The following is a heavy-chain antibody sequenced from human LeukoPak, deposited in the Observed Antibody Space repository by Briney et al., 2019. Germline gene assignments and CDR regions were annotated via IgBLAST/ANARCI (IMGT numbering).Heavy chain of an antibody. V-gene: IGHV1-18*01. CDR2: ISAYNGDT. J-gene: IGHJ4*02. CDR1: GYIFAHNG. CDR3: ARVLNGYNIRDYFDY. D-gene: IGHD5-24*01. Sequence: ASVKVSCKTSGYIFAHNGISWVRQAPGQGPEWMGWISAYNGDTNYAQNFQGRVTMTRDTSTSTVYMELRSLRSDDTAVYYCARVLNGYNIRDYFDYWGQGTLVTVSS.